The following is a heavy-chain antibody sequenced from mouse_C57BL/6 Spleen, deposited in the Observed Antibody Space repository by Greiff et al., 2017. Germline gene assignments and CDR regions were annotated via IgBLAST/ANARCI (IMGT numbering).Heavy chain of an antibody. Sequence: EVQLQQSGPELVKPGASVKMSCKASGYTFTDYNMHWVKQSHGKSLEWIGYINPNNGGTSYNQKFKGKATLTVNKSSSTAYMELRSLTSEDSAVYYCARQLSLNWYFDVWGTGTTVTVSS. V-gene: IGHV1-22*01. J-gene: IGHJ1*03. CDR2: INPNNGGT. CDR1: GYTFTDYN. CDR3: ARQLSLNWYFDV. D-gene: IGHD3-2*02.